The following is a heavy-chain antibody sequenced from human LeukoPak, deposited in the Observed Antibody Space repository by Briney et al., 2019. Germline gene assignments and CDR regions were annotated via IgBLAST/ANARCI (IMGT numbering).Heavy chain of an antibody. CDR2: ISGSGGST. CDR3: AKDRQRWLQWYFDY. J-gene: IGHJ4*02. D-gene: IGHD5-24*01. CDR1: GFTFSSYA. V-gene: IGHV3-23*01. Sequence: GGSLRLSCAASGFTFSSYAMSWVRQAPGKGLEWGSAISGSGGSTYYADSVKGRFTISRDNSMNTLYLQMNGLRAEDTAVYYCAKDRQRWLQWYFDYWGQGTLVTVSS.